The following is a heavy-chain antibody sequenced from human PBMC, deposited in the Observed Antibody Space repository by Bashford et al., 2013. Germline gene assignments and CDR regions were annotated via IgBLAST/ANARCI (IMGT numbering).Heavy chain of an antibody. CDR1: GYTFTSYG. V-gene: IGHV1-18*01. CDR3: AREGRGNTIPNAFDI. CDR2: ISAYNGNT. D-gene: IGHD3-10*01. J-gene: IGHJ3*02. Sequence: ASVKVSCKTSGYTFTSYGASWVRQAPGQGLEWMGWISAYNGNTNYAQRLQGRVTMTTDTSTSTAYMELRSLRSDDTAVYYCAREGRGNTIPNAFDIWGQGTTVTVSS.